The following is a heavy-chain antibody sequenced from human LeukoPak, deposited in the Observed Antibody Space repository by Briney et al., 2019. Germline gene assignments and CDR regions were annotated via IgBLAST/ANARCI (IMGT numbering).Heavy chain of an antibody. D-gene: IGHD2-2*01. Sequence: ASVKISCKASGYTFTSYDINWVRQATGQGLEWMGWMNPNSGNTGYAQKFQGRVTMTRNTSISTAYMELSRLRSDDTAVYYCARDGKIVVVPAASDFDYWGQGTLVTVSS. CDR1: GYTFTSYD. V-gene: IGHV1-8*01. CDR3: ARDGKIVVVPAASDFDY. J-gene: IGHJ4*02. CDR2: MNPNSGNT.